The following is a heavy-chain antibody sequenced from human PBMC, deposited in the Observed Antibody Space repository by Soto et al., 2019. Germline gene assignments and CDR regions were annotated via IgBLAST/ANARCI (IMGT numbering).Heavy chain of an antibody. CDR1: GITVSSIE. V-gene: IGHV3-53*01. CDR2: FYSEGIT. J-gene: IGHJ6*02. Sequence: GGPLRLSGPVSGITVSSIEITWVRQAPGKGLGWVYVFYSEGITYYADSAKGRVTISRDNSKNTLYLQSNSLRAEYTAVYYCARDPLGYSYGLYYKYALDVWGQGTTVTVSS. CDR3: ARDPLGYSYGLYYKYALDV. D-gene: IGHD5-18*01.